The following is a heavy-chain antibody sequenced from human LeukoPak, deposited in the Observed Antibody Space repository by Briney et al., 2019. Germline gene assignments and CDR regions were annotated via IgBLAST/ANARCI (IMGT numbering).Heavy chain of an antibody. CDR3: AKDINYGDYAPYYFDY. Sequence: GGSLRLSCAASGFTFSSYAMSWVRQAPGKGLEWVSGISWNSGSIGYADSVKGRFTISRDNAKNSLYLQMNSLRAEDTALYYCAKDINYGDYAPYYFDYWGQGTLVTVSS. J-gene: IGHJ4*02. D-gene: IGHD4-17*01. V-gene: IGHV3-9*01. CDR1: GFTFSSYA. CDR2: ISWNSGSI.